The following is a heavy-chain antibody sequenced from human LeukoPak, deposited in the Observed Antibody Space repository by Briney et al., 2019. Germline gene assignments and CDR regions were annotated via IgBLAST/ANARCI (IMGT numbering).Heavy chain of an antibody. CDR1: GFSLSNYG. CDR3: ARETSYYDFWSGYGS. J-gene: IGHJ4*02. D-gene: IGHD3-3*01. Sequence: GGSLRLSCATSGFSLSNYGMHWVRQAPGKGLEWVANIKQDGSEKYYVDSVKGRFTISRDNAKNSLYLQMNSLRAEDTAVYYCARETSYYDFWSGYGSWGQGTLVTVSS. V-gene: IGHV3-7*01. CDR2: IKQDGSEK.